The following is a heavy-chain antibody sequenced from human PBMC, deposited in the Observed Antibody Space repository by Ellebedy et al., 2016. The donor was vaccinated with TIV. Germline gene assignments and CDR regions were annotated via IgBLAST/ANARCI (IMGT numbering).Heavy chain of an antibody. CDR1: GYNLTDLS. Sequence: AASEKVSCKVSGYNLTDLSMHWVRQAPGKGLEWMGGFDPEDGETIYAQKFQGRVTMTYDTSTDTAYMELSSLRSEDTAVYYCWGERLPLGFDYWGQGTLVTVSS. CDR3: WGERLPLGFDY. CDR2: FDPEDGET. J-gene: IGHJ4*02. D-gene: IGHD1-1*01. V-gene: IGHV1-24*01.